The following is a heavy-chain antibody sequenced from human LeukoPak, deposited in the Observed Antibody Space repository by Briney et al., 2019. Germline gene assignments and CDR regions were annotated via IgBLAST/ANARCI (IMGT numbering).Heavy chain of an antibody. CDR2: IYSGGIT. CDR3: ARHSGGDSYGYYFDY. CDR1: GFTVSTNY. D-gene: IGHD2-21*01. Sequence: GGSLRLSCAASGFTVSTNYMSWVRQAPGKGLERVSVIYSGGITYYAASVKGRFTISRDNSKNTLSLQMNSLRAEDTAVYYCARHSGGDSYGYYFDYWGQGTLVTVSS. J-gene: IGHJ4*02. V-gene: IGHV3-66*04.